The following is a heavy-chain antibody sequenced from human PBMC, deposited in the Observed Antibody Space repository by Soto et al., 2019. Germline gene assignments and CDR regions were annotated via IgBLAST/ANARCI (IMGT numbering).Heavy chain of an antibody. J-gene: IGHJ5*02. CDR2: IYHSGST. CDR3: ARVPDR. V-gene: IGHV4-30-2*01. D-gene: IGHD2-2*01. CDR1: GGSISSGGYS. Sequence: QLQLQESGSGVVKPSQTLSLTCAVSGGSISSGGYSWSWIRQPPGKGLEWIGYIYHSGSTYYNPSLKSRVTISVDRSKNQFSLKLSSVTAADTAVYYCARVPDRWGQGTLLTVSS.